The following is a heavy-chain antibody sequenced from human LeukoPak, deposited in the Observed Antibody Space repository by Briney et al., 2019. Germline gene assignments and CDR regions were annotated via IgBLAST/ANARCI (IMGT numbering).Heavy chain of an antibody. Sequence: GGSLRLSCAASGFTFSSYEMNWVRQAPGKGLEWVSYISSSSSTIYYADSVKGRFTISRDNAKNSLYLQMNSLRAEDTAVYYCASFNNWKVYWGQGTLVTVSS. CDR3: ASFNNWKVY. CDR2: ISSSSSTI. V-gene: IGHV3-48*03. CDR1: GFTFSSYE. D-gene: IGHD1-20*01. J-gene: IGHJ4*02.